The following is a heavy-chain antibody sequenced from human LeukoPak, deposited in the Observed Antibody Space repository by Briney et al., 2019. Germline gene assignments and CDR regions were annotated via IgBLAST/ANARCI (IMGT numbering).Heavy chain of an antibody. J-gene: IGHJ6*03. CDR3: AKDSKIVGATFRSYHYMDV. Sequence: TGGSLRLSCAASGFTFSSYAMSWVRQAPGKGLEWVSAIRGSGDRTHYADSVKGRFTISRGNSKNTLYLQMNSLRAEDTAVYYCAKDSKIVGATFRSYHYMDVWGKGTAVTVSS. D-gene: IGHD1-26*01. CDR1: GFTFSSYA. CDR2: IRGSGDRT. V-gene: IGHV3-23*01.